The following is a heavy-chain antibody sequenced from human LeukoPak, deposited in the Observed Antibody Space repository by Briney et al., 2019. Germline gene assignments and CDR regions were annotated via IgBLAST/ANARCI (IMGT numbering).Heavy chain of an antibody. J-gene: IGHJ5*02. CDR2: IYYSGST. D-gene: IGHD3-22*01. Sequence: SETLSLTCTVSGGSISSYYWSWIRQPPGKGLEWIGYIYYSGSTNYNPSLKSRVTISVDTSKNQFSLKLSSVTAADTAVYYCARASRSGYRLRWFDPWGQGTLVTVSS. CDR1: GGSISSYY. V-gene: IGHV4-59*08. CDR3: ARASRSGYRLRWFDP.